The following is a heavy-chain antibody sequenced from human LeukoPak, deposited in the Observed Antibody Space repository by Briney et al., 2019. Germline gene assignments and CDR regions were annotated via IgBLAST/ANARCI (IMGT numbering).Heavy chain of an antibody. J-gene: IGHJ5*02. CDR3: AREGHDTSGYYYPNWFDP. CDR1: GYTFTSYG. V-gene: IGHV1-18*01. Sequence: ASVKVSYKASGYTFTSYGISWVRQAPGQGLEWMGWISAYNNNTIYAQNLQGRLTMTTDTSTSTAYMELRSLRSDDTAMYYCAREGHDTSGYYYPNWFDPWGQGTLVAVSS. D-gene: IGHD3-22*01. CDR2: ISAYNNNT.